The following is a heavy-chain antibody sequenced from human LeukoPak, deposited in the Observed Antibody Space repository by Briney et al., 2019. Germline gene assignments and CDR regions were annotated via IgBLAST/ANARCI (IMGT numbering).Heavy chain of an antibody. J-gene: IGHJ5*02. CDR2: INPNSGGT. Sequence: GASVKVSCKASGYTFTDYYIHWVRQAPGQGLECMGWINPNSGGTNYAQKFQGRVTMTRDTSISTAYMELSRLRSDDTAVYYCARGGSGSYFSWLDPWGQRTLVTVSS. CDR1: GYTFTDYY. D-gene: IGHD3-10*01. CDR3: ARGGSGSYFSWLDP. V-gene: IGHV1-2*02.